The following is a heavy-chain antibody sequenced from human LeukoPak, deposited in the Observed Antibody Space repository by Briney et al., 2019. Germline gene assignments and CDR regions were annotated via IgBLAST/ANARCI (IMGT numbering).Heavy chain of an antibody. Sequence: PSETLSLTCAVYGGSFSGYYWSWIRQPPGKGLEWIGEINHSGSTNYNPSLKSRVTISVDTSKNQFSLKLSSVTAADTAVYYCARRRRDGYNSGRLDYWGQGTLVTVSS. CDR2: INHSGST. V-gene: IGHV4-34*01. D-gene: IGHD5-24*01. J-gene: IGHJ4*02. CDR3: ARRRRDGYNSGRLDY. CDR1: GGSFSGYY.